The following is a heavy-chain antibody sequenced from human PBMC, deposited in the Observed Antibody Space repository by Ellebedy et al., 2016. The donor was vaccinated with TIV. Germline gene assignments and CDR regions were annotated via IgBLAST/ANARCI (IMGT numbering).Heavy chain of an antibody. CDR3: VKTSRSNSGYDSPFDY. CDR1: GFTFADYA. Sequence: GGSLRLSCAASGFTFADYAMSWVRQAPGKGLEWVSGIRGSGDTTYSAESVKGRFTISRDTSKYTLNLQMNSLRAEDTDVYFCVKTSRSNSGYDSPFDYWGQGALVGVSS. V-gene: IGHV3-23*01. D-gene: IGHD5-12*01. CDR2: IRGSGDTT. J-gene: IGHJ4*02.